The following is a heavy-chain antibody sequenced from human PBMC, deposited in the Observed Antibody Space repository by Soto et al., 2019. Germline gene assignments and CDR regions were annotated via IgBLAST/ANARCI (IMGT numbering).Heavy chain of an antibody. D-gene: IGHD3-22*01. Sequence: ASVKVSCTASGYVFTSYGITWVRQVPGQGFEWMGWISAYNGNTNYAQKLQDRFSMTTDTSTSTAYMELRSLRYDDTAVYYCARVEDYFDSSGYAHWGQGTLVTVSS. CDR1: GYVFTSYG. CDR2: ISAYNGNT. V-gene: IGHV1-18*04. J-gene: IGHJ4*02. CDR3: ARVEDYFDSSGYAH.